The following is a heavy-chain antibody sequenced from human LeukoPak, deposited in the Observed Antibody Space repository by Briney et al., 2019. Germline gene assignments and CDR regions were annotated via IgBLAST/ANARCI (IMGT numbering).Heavy chain of an antibody. CDR1: GYSFTSYW. V-gene: IGHV5-51*01. CDR2: IYPGDSDT. CDR3: ARLRLVWNDGAPDAFDI. Sequence: GESLKISCKGSGYSFTSYWIGWVRQMPGKGLEWMGIIYPGDSDTRYSPSFQGQVTISADKSISTAYLQWSSLKASDTAMYYCARLRLVWNDGAPDAFDIWGQGTMVTVSS. D-gene: IGHD1-1*01. J-gene: IGHJ3*02.